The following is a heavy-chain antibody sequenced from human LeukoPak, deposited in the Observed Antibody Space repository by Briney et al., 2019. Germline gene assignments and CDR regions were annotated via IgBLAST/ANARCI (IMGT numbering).Heavy chain of an antibody. Sequence: GASVKVSCKASGYTFTSYGISWVRQAPGQGLEWMGWISAYNGNTNYAQKLQGRVTMTTDTSTSTAYMELRSLRSDDTAVYYCARVNYYDSSGYYEDNYWGQGTLVTVSS. CDR2: ISAYNGNT. CDR3: ARVNYYDSSGYYEDNY. D-gene: IGHD3-22*01. J-gene: IGHJ4*02. CDR1: GYTFTSYG. V-gene: IGHV1-18*01.